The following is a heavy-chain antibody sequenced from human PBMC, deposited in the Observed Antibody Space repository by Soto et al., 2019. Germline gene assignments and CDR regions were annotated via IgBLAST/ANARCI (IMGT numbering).Heavy chain of an antibody. J-gene: IGHJ5*02. V-gene: IGHV3-64D*08. CDR2: ISTSGVST. Sequence: GGSLRLSCSVSGFTFSSYAMHWVRQAPGKGLEYVSAISTSGVSTYYADSVKGRFTISRDNSKNTLYLQMSGLRAEDTAVYYCARGGPAERWFDPWGQGTLVTVSS. D-gene: IGHD2-2*01. CDR3: ARGGPAERWFDP. CDR1: GFTFSSYA.